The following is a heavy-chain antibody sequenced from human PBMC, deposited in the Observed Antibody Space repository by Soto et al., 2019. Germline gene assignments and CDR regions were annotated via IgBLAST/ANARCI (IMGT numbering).Heavy chain of an antibody. CDR2: INPSGGST. Sequence: ASVKVSCKASGYTFTSYYMHWVRQAPGQGLEWMGIINPSGGSTSYAQKFQGRVTMTRDTSTSTVNMELSSLRSEDTAVFYCARGYCSGGSCYRRNAFDIWGQGTMVTVSS. CDR1: GYTFTSYY. D-gene: IGHD2-15*01. J-gene: IGHJ3*02. CDR3: ARGYCSGGSCYRRNAFDI. V-gene: IGHV1-46*03.